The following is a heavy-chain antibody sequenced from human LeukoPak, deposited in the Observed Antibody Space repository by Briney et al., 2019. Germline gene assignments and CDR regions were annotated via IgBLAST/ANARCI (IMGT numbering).Heavy chain of an antibody. CDR1: GGSFSGYY. CDR3: ARGRAARRPFDY. J-gene: IGHJ4*02. Sequence: AETLSLTCAVYGGSFSGYYWSWIRQPPGKGLEWIGEINHSGSTNYNPSLKSRVTISVDTSKNQCSLKLSSVTAADTAVYYCARGRAARRPFDYWGQGTLVTVSS. CDR2: INHSGST. D-gene: IGHD6-6*01. V-gene: IGHV4-34*01.